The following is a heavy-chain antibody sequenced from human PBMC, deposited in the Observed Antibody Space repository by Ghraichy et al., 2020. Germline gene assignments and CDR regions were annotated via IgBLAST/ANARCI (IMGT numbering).Heavy chain of an antibody. Sequence: SGPTLVKPTQTLTLTCTFSGFSLSTSGMCVSWIRQPPGKALEWLALIDWDDDKYYSTSLKTRLTISKDTTKNQVVLTMTNMDPVDTATYYCARIPYDILTGLYGAFDIWGQGTMVTVSS. CDR1: GFSLSTSGMC. D-gene: IGHD3-9*01. V-gene: IGHV2-70*01. J-gene: IGHJ3*02. CDR2: IDWDDDK. CDR3: ARIPYDILTGLYGAFDI.